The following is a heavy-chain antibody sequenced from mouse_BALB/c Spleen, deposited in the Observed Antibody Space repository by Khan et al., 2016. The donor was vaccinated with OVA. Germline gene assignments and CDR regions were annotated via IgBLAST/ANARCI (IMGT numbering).Heavy chain of an antibody. CDR3: AHPSYDCQDFEV. CDR1: GFNIKDTY. D-gene: IGHD2-4*01. V-gene: IGHV14-3*02. J-gene: IGHJ1*01. CDR2: IAPANGNT. Sequence: VQLQQSGAELVKPGASVKLSCTASGFNIKDTYLHWVKQRPEQGLEWIGRIAPANGNTKYDPKFQGQATITADTSSHTSYLQLNSLTSEDTAVYYCAHPSYDCQDFEVWGAGTTVTVSS.